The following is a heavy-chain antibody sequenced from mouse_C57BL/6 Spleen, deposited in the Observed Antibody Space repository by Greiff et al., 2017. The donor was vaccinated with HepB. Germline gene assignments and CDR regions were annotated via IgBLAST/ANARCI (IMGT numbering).Heavy chain of an antibody. CDR2: IYPGDGDT. CDR3: ARWGGNWFAY. V-gene: IGHV1-82*01. J-gene: IGHJ3*01. Sequence: QVQLQQSGPELVKPGASVKISCKASGYAFSSSWMNWVKQRPGKGLEWIGRIYPGDGDTNYNGKFKGKATLTADKSSSTAYMQLSSLTSEDSAVYFCARWGGNWFAYWGQGTLVTVSA. D-gene: IGHD2-1*01. CDR1: GYAFSSSW.